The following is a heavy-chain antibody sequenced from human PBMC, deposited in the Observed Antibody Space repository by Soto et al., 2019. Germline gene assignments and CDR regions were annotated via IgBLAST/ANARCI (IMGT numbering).Heavy chain of an antibody. Sequence: SETLSLTCTVSVGSISSYYWSWIRQPPGKGLEWIGYIYHSGSTYYNPSLKSRVTISVDRSKNQFSLKLSSVTAADTSVYYRVRHAACSSIRCFSGYFDLWGRGTLVTVSS. CDR2: IYHSGST. CDR3: VRHAACSSIRCFSGYFDL. J-gene: IGHJ2*01. V-gene: IGHV4-59*04. CDR1: VGSISSYY. D-gene: IGHD2-15*01.